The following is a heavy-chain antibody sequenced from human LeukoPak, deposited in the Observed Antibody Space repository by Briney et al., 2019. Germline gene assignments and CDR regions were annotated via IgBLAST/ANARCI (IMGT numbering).Heavy chain of an antibody. Sequence: SETLSLTCAVYGGSFSGYYWSWIRQPPGKGLEWIGEINHSGSTNYNPSLKSRVTISVDASKNQFSLKLSSVTAADTAVYYCARGVRTGYFDYWGQGTLVTVSS. CDR3: ARGVRTGYFDY. CDR1: GGSFSGYY. CDR2: INHSGST. V-gene: IGHV4-34*01. J-gene: IGHJ4*02.